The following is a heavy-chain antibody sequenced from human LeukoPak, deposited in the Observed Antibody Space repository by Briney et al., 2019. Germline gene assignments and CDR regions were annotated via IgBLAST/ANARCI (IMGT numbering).Heavy chain of an antibody. D-gene: IGHD1-26*01. Sequence: SVKVSCKASGGTFSSYAISWVRQAPGQGLEWMGGIIPIFGTANYAQKFQGRVTITADESTSTAYMELSSLRSEDTAVYYCARSILGGSYFPYFDYWGQGTLVTVSS. CDR1: GGTFSSYA. CDR3: ARSILGGSYFPYFDY. CDR2: IIPIFGTA. V-gene: IGHV1-69*01. J-gene: IGHJ4*02.